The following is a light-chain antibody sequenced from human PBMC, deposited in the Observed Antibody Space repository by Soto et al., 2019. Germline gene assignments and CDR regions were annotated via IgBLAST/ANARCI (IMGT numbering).Light chain of an antibody. CDR3: QQYGSSPIT. CDR2: GAS. Sequence: EIVVTQSPGTLSLSPGERATLSCRASQSVRSSYLAWYQQKPGQAPRLLISGASSRATGIPDRFSGSGSGTDFTLTISRLEPEDFAVYYCQQYGSSPITFGPGTRLEIK. J-gene: IGKJ5*01. CDR1: QSVRSSY. V-gene: IGKV3-20*01.